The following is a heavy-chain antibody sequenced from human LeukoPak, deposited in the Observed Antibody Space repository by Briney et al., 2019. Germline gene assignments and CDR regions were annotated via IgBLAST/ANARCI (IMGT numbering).Heavy chain of an antibody. D-gene: IGHD3-10*01. CDR3: ARDRGEVLLDY. Sequence: ASVKVSCKASGGTISRYAISWVRQAPGQGLEWMGGIIPIFGTANYAQKFQGRVTITADESTSTAYMELSSLRSEDTAVYYCARDRGEVLLDYWGHGTLVTVSS. CDR1: GGTISRYA. V-gene: IGHV1-69*13. J-gene: IGHJ4*01. CDR2: IIPIFGTA.